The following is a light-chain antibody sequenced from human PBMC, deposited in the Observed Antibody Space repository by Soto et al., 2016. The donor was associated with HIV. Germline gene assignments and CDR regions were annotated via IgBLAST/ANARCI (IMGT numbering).Light chain of an antibody. V-gene: IGKV2-29*03. J-gene: IGKJ1*01. CDR1: QSLLHSDGKTY. Sequence: DIVMTQTPLSLSVTPGQPASISCRSDQSLLHSDGKTYLSWYLQKTGQPPHLLIYEVSKRFSGVPNRFSGSGSGTDFTLEISRVEAEDIGVYYCMQGLHLRTFGQGTKVEIK. CDR3: MQGLHLRT. CDR2: EVS.